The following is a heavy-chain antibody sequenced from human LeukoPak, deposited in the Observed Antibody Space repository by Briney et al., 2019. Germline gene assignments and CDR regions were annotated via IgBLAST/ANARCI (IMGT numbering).Heavy chain of an antibody. D-gene: IGHD3-22*01. CDR2: IYSGGST. V-gene: IGHV3-53*01. Sequence: GGSLRLSCAASGFTVSSNYMSWVRQAPGKGLEWVSVIYSGGSTYYADSVKGRFTVSRDNSKNTLYLQMNSLRAEDTAVYYCARERSGYNDYWGQGTLVTVSS. CDR1: GFTVSSNY. CDR3: ARERSGYNDY. J-gene: IGHJ4*02.